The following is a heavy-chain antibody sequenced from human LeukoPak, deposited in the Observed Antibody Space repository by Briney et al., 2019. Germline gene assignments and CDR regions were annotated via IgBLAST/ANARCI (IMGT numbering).Heavy chain of an antibody. CDR1: GFTFSSYS. D-gene: IGHD4-23*01. CDR2: IISSSSYI. CDR3: ASTYGGNSYDAFDI. Sequence: PGGSLRLSCAASGFTFSSYSMNWVRQAPGKGLEWVSSIISSSSYIYYADSVKGRFTISRDNAKNSLYLQMNSLRAEDTAVYYCASTYGGNSYDAFDIWGQGTMVTVSS. J-gene: IGHJ3*02. V-gene: IGHV3-21*01.